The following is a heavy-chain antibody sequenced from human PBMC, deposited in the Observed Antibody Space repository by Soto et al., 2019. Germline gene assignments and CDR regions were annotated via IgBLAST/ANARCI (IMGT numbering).Heavy chain of an antibody. V-gene: IGHV1-69*08. CDR1: GGTFSTYT. CDR3: AREFCSGGSCYDY. D-gene: IGHD2-15*01. Sequence: QVQLVQSGAAVKKPGSSVKVSCKASGGTFSTYTIFWVRQAPGQGLEWMGRIISILGIPNYAQKFQGRVTITADKSTSTAYMELSSLRSEDTAVYYCAREFCSGGSCYDYWGQGTLVTVSS. CDR2: IISILGIP. J-gene: IGHJ4*02.